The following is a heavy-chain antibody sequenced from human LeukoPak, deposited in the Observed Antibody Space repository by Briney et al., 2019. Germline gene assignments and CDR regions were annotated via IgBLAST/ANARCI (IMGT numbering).Heavy chain of an antibody. J-gene: IGHJ4*02. CDR1: GFTFSSYA. CDR3: ASPDYGGNSGSFDY. CDR2: ISYDGSNK. Sequence: GGSLRLSCAASGFTFSSYAMPWVRQAPGKGLEWVAVISYDGSNKYYADSVKGRFTISRDNSKNTLYLQMNSLRAEDTAVYYCASPDYGGNSGSFDYWGQGTLVTVPS. V-gene: IGHV3-30-3*01. D-gene: IGHD4-23*01.